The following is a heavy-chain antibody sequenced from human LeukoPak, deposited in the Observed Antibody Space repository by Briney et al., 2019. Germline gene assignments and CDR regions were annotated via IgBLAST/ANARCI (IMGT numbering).Heavy chain of an antibody. CDR2: IYTSGST. CDR3: ARDKSYSICATCLNWFDP. J-gene: IGHJ5*02. CDR1: GGSISRYY. D-gene: IGHD2-2*01. Sequence: SETLSLTCTVSGGSISRYYWSWIRQPAGKGLEWIGRIYTSGSTNYSPSLKSRVTMSVDTSKNQLFLKLSSVTAADTAVYYCARDKSYSICATCLNWFDPWGQGTLVTVSS. V-gene: IGHV4-4*07.